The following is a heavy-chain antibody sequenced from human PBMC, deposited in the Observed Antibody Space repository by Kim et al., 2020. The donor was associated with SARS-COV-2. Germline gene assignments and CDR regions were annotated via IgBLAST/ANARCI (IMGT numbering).Heavy chain of an antibody. CDR3: ARQGGPRGYYYYYVDV. V-gene: IGHV4-39*01. Sequence: SETLSLTCSVSGGSISRSSYDWGWIRQPPGKGLEWIGSISYSGNTHYNPSLKSRVTISLDTSKTQISLKLTSVTAADTAVYYCARQGGPRGYYYYYVDVWGKGTTVTVSS. CDR1: GGSISRSSYD. CDR2: ISYSGNT. D-gene: IGHD1-26*01. J-gene: IGHJ6*03.